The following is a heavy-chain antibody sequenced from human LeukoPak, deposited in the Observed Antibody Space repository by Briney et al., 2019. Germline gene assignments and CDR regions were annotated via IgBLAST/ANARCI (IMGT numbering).Heavy chain of an antibody. CDR2: IYYSGST. CDR3: AIHQGLKTCYYDSSGYGGPFDP. V-gene: IGHV4-39*01. D-gene: IGHD3-22*01. J-gene: IGHJ5*02. CDR1: GGSTSSSSYY. Sequence: SETLSLTCTVSGGSTSSSSYYWGWIRQPPGKGLEWIGSIYYSGSTYYNPSLKSRVTISVDTSKNQFSLKLSSVTAADTAVYYCAIHQGLKTCYYDSSGYGGPFDPWGQGTLVTVSS.